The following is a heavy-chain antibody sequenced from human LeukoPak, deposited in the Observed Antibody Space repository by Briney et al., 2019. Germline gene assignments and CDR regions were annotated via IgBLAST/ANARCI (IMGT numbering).Heavy chain of an antibody. CDR3: ATNEGYSSGWYGVGVGY. D-gene: IGHD6-19*01. J-gene: IGHJ4*02. Sequence: KPSETLSLTCTVSGGSISSYYWNWLRQPPGKGVEWVGSIYYSGSTYYNPSLNSRVPISVDTSKTQFSLKLSSVTAADTAVYYCATNEGYSSGWYGVGVGYWGQGTLVTVSS. CDR2: IYYSGST. V-gene: IGHV4-59*05. CDR1: GGSISSYY.